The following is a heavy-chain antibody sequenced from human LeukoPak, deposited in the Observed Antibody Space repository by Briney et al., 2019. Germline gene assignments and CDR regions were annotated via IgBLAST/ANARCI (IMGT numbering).Heavy chain of an antibody. Sequence: SGGSLRLSCAASGFTFSSSAMSWVRQAPGKGLEWVSAISGSGDNTYYADSVKGRFTISRDNSKNTLYLQMNSLRAEDTAVYYCVKLSPYGGIGYWGQGTLVTVSS. CDR1: GFTFSSSA. CDR2: ISGSGDNT. V-gene: IGHV3-23*01. J-gene: IGHJ4*02. CDR3: VKLSPYGGIGY. D-gene: IGHD4-23*01.